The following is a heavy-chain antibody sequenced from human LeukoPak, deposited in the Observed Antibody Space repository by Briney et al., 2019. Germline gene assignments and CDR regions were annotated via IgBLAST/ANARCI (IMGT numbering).Heavy chain of an antibody. D-gene: IGHD3-9*01. CDR2: INTNTGNP. Sequence: ASVEVSCKASGYTFTSYAMNWVRQAPGQGLEWMGWINTNTGNPTYAQGFTGRFVFSLDTSVSTAYLQISSLKAEDTAVYYCARGWDDVLRYFDLRLPIIRPYFDYWGQGALVTVSS. CDR1: GYTFTSYA. CDR3: ARGWDDVLRYFDLRLPIIRPYFDY. V-gene: IGHV7-4-1*02. J-gene: IGHJ4*02.